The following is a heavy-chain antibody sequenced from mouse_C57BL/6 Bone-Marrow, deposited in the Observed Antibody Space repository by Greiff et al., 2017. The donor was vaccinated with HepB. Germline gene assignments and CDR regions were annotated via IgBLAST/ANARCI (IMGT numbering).Heavy chain of an antibody. CDR2: VSYDGSN. J-gene: IGHJ2*01. CDR3: ARGITTVGPGY. D-gene: IGHD1-1*01. V-gene: IGHV3-6*01. Sequence: ESGPGLVKPSQSLSLTCSVTGYSITSGYYWNWIRQFPGNKLEWMGYVSYDGSNNYNPSLKNRISITRDTSKNQFFLKLNSVTTEDTATYYCARGITTVGPGYWGQGTTLTVSS. CDR1: GYSITSGYY.